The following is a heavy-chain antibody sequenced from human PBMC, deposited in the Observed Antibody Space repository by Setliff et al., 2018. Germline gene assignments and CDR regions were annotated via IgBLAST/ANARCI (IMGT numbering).Heavy chain of an antibody. CDR1: GGSISNYY. Sequence: SETLSLTCTVSGGSISNYYWSWIRQPAGKGLEWIGRIYTSGSTNYNPSLKSRVTMSVDTSKNQFSLKLSSVTAADTAVYFCARKGISALSGSFDMWGQGTMVTVSS. D-gene: IGHD3-22*01. J-gene: IGHJ3*02. V-gene: IGHV4-4*07. CDR3: ARKGISALSGSFDM. CDR2: IYTSGST.